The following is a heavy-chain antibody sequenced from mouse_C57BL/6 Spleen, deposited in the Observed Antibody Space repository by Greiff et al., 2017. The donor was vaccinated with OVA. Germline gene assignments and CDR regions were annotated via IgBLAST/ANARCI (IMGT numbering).Heavy chain of an antibody. Sequence: QVQLQQPGAELVRPGSSVKLSCKASGYTFTSYWMDWVKQRPGHGLEWIGNIYPSDSETHYNQKFKDKATLTVDKSPSTAYMQRISLTSEDSAVYYCARKGPWFAYWGQGTLGTGSA. CDR2: IYPSDSET. CDR3: ARKGPWFAY. J-gene: IGHJ3*01. CDR1: GYTFTSYW. D-gene: IGHD3-3*01. V-gene: IGHV1-61*01.